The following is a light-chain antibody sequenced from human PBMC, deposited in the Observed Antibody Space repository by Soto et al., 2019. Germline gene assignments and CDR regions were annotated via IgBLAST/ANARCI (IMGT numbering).Light chain of an antibody. J-gene: IGKJ5*01. CDR1: QTIYSN. CDR2: AAS. V-gene: IGKV1-39*01. Sequence: DIQMTQSPSSLSASLGDRVTITCRASQTIYSNLNWYQQKPGKAPNLLIYAASSLESGVPARFSGSGSGTHFTLTITGLQPEDFATYYCQQTYSSLPITFGQGTRLEI. CDR3: QQTYSSLPIT.